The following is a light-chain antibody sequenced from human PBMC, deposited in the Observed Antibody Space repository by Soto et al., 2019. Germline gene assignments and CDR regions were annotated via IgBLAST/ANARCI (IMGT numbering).Light chain of an antibody. Sequence: DIQMTQSPSSLSASVGDRVTITCRASQSISNYLNWYQQKPGQAPKLLIYDASSLQSGVPSRFSGSGSGTDFTLTISSLQPEDFATYYCQQSYSTPPGTFGQGTKLESK. CDR1: QSISNY. CDR2: DAS. V-gene: IGKV1-39*01. CDR3: QQSYSTPPGT. J-gene: IGKJ2*01.